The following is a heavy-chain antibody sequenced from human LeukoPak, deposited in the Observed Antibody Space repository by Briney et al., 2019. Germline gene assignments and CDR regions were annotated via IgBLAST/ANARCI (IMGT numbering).Heavy chain of an antibody. J-gene: IGHJ4*02. CDR1: GGSFSGYY. V-gene: IGHV4-34*01. D-gene: IGHD3-9*01. Sequence: MASETLSLTCAVYGGSFSGYYWSWIRQPPGKGLEWIGSIYYSGSTYYNPSLKSRVTISVDTSKNQFSLKLSPVTAADTAVYYCATAHRPLRYFDWLFPFDYWGQGTLVTVSS. CDR3: ATAHRPLRYFDWLFPFDY. CDR2: IYYSGST.